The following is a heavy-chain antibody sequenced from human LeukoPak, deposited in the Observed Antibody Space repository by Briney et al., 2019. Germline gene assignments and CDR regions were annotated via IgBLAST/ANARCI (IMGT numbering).Heavy chain of an antibody. CDR1: GFSVSSNY. D-gene: IGHD4-23*01. CDR3: ANVGKAVLDFDY. J-gene: IGHJ4*02. V-gene: IGHV3-66*01. CDR2: IYSGGST. Sequence: GGSLRLSCAASGFSVSSNYMSWVRQAPGKGLEWVSIIYSGGSTYYADSVKDRFTISRDNSKNTLYLQMNSLRAEDTAVYYCANVGKAVLDFDYWGQGTLVTVSS.